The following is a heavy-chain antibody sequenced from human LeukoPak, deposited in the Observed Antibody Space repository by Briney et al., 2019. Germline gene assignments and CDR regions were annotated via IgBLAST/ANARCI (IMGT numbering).Heavy chain of an antibody. J-gene: IGHJ2*01. CDR3: ARHITGSGSAFDH. CDR2: IHYNGDS. CDR1: GGSFSGYY. Sequence: SETLSLTCAVYGGSFSGYYWSWIRQPPGKGLEWIAYIHYNGDSDYNPSLKSRVTISVGPSRNQFSLQLRSVTAADTAVYYCARHITGSGSAFDHWGRGTLVTVSS. V-gene: IGHV4-59*08. D-gene: IGHD3-10*01.